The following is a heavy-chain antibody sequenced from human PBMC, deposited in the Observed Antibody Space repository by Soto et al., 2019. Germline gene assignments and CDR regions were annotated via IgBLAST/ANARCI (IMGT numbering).Heavy chain of an antibody. CDR1: GFPFSDYW. D-gene: IGHD3-10*01. J-gene: IGHJ4*02. V-gene: IGHV3-7*04. CDR3: VRSSGWTGDY. Sequence: EVQLVESGGGLVQPGGSLRLSCAASGFPFSDYWMHWVRQGPGKGLEWVAIIKQDGSEIHYVDSVKGRFTISRDNAKNSLHLQMNSLRAEDTAMYYCVRSSGWTGDYWGQGMLVTVSS. CDR2: IKQDGSEI.